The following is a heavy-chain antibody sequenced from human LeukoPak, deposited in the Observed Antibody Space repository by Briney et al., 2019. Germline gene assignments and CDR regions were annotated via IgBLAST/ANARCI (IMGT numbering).Heavy chain of an antibody. D-gene: IGHD2-2*01. Sequence: GESLKISCKGSGYSFTSYWIGWVRQMPGKGLEWMGIIYPGDSDTRYSPSFQGQVTISADKPISTAYLQWSSLKASGTATYYCARRGCSSTSCYAYYYYMDVWGKGTTVTVSS. CDR1: GYSFTSYW. J-gene: IGHJ6*03. V-gene: IGHV5-51*01. CDR3: ARRGCSSTSCYAYYYYMDV. CDR2: IYPGDSDT.